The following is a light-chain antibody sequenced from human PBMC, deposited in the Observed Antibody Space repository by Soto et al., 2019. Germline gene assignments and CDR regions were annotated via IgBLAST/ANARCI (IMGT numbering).Light chain of an antibody. CDR3: SSYTSTITWV. CDR2: DVS. V-gene: IGLV2-14*03. J-gene: IGLJ3*02. CDR1: SSDVGGYDF. Sequence: QSVLTQPAAVSGSPGQSITISCTGTSSDVGGYDFVSWYQQHPGKAPKLMIYDVSNRPSGVSNRFSGSKSGNTASLTISGLQAEDWADYYCSSYTSTITWVFGGGTKVTVL.